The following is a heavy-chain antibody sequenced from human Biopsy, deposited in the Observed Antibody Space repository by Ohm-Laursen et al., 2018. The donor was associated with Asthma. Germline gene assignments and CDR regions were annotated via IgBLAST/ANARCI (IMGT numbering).Heavy chain of an antibody. CDR3: ARVPTTLRYFDL. CDR1: GGSVSSGSYY. V-gene: IGHV4-61*01. D-gene: IGHD2-15*01. Sequence: SDTLSLTCTVSGGSVSSGSYYWSWIRQPPGKGLAWVSYISHSGSTDYNPSLKSRLTISMDTSKNQSSLKLSSVTAADTAVYYCARVPTTLRYFDLWGRGTLVTVSS. CDR2: ISHSGST. J-gene: IGHJ2*01.